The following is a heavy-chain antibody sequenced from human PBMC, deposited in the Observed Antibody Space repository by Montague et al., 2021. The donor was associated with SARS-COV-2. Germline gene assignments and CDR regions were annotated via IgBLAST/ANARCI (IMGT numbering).Heavy chain of an antibody. V-gene: IGHV4-39*07. CDR3: AGEIVVVTQTYHYGMDV. CDR2: IDYSGST. J-gene: IGHJ6*02. CDR1: GGSISSSSYY. Sequence: SETLSLTCTVSGGSISSSSYYWGWIRQPPGKGLEWIGYIDYSGSTYYXXXLKSRVTISVDTSKNQFSLKLSSVTAADTAVYYCAGEIVVVTQTYHYGMDVWGQGTTVTVSS. D-gene: IGHD3-22*01.